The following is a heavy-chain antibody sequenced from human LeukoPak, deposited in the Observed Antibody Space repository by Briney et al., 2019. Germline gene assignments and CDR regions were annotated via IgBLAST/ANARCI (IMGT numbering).Heavy chain of an antibody. D-gene: IGHD1-26*01. CDR1: GYTFTSYY. J-gene: IGHJ5*02. CDR2: INPTGGST. CDR3: ARDNSAGDNAWWFDP. Sequence: ASVKVSCKASGYTFTSYYMHWVRQAPGQGLEWMGLINPTGGSTGYAQKFQGRVTVTGDMSTSTDYMELSSLRSEDTAIYYCARDNSAGDNAWWFDPWGQGTLVTVSS. V-gene: IGHV1-46*01.